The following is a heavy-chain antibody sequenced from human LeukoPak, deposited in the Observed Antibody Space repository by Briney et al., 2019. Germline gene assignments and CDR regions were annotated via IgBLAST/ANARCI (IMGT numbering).Heavy chain of an antibody. V-gene: IGHV1-69*01. D-gene: IGHD3-3*01. CDR1: GGTFSSYA. J-gene: IGHJ4*02. CDR3: AREKSLGDFWSGYSEY. Sequence: GASGKVSCKASGGTFSSYAISWVRQAPGQGLEWMGGIIPIFGTANYAQKFQGRVTITADESTSTAYMELSSLRSEDTAVYYCAREKSLGDFWSGYSEYWGQGTLVTVSS. CDR2: IIPIFGTA.